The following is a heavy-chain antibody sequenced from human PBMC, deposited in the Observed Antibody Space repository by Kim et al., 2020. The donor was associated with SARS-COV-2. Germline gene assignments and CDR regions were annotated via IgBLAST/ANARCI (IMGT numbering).Heavy chain of an antibody. D-gene: IGHD6-6*01. CDR3: ARDLSQIAARSYYFDY. Sequence: SVKSRITINPDTSKNQFSLQLNSVTPEDTAVYYCARDLSQIAARSYYFDYWGQGTLVTVSS. V-gene: IGHV6-1*01. J-gene: IGHJ4*02.